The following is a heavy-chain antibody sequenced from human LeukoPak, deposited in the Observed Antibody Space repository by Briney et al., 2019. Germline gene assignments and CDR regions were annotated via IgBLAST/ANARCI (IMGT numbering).Heavy chain of an antibody. CDR1: GFPFSSYS. V-gene: IGHV3-21*01. D-gene: IGHD2-15*01. CDR3: ARGLGGYVDY. J-gene: IGHJ4*02. Sequence: GGSLGLSCAASGFPFSSYSMNWVRQAPGKGLEWVSSISSSSSYIYYADSVKGRFTISRDNAKNSLYLQMNSLRAEDTAVYYCARGLGGYVDYWGQGTLVTVSS. CDR2: ISSSSSYI.